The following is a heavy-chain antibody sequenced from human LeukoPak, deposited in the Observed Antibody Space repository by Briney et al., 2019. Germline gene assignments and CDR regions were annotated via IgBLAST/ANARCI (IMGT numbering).Heavy chain of an antibody. CDR2: ISSSSSYI. CDR1: GFTFSSYS. V-gene: IGHV3-21*01. J-gene: IGHJ4*02. D-gene: IGHD2-2*01. Sequence: PGGSLRLSCAASGFTFSSYSMNWVRQAPGKGLEWVSSISSSSSYIYYADSVKGRFTISRDNAKNSLYLQMNSLRAEDTAVYYCARDLGRYCSSTSRYPFDYWGQGALVTVSS. CDR3: ARDLGRYCSSTSRYPFDY.